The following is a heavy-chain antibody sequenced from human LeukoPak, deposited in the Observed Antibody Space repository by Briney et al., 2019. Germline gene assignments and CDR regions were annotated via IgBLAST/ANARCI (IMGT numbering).Heavy chain of an antibody. CDR2: IKRDGSVK. D-gene: IGHD1-20*01. V-gene: IGHV3-7*01. Sequence: GGSLRLXCAASGFTFSSYWMRWVRQAPGKELERVASIKRDGSVKKYVDSVQGRFTVSRDNTKNSLYLQMNSLRADDTAVYYCARLSGDITVFDLWGQGTLVTVSS. J-gene: IGHJ4*02. CDR3: ARLSGDITVFDL. CDR1: GFTFSSYW.